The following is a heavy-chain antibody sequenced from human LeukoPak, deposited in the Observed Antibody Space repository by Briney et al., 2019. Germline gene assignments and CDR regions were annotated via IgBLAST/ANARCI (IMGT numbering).Heavy chain of an antibody. V-gene: IGHV4-61*02. CDR1: GGSISSGSYY. CDR2: IYTSGST. Sequence: SETLSLTCTVSGGSISSGSYYWSWIRQPAGKGLEWIGRIYTSGSTNYNPSIKSRVTISVDTSKNQFSLKLSSVTAADTAVYYCARALRTGYYMDVWGKGTTVTVSS. J-gene: IGHJ6*03. CDR3: ARALRTGYYMDV. D-gene: IGHD1-14*01.